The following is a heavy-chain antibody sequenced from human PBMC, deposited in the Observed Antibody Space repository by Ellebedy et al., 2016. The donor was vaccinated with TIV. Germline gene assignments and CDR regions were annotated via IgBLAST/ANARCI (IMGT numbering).Heavy chain of an antibody. CDR3: TRRGRTGYCSGGSCRKIDY. J-gene: IGHJ4*02. D-gene: IGHD2-15*01. V-gene: IGHV3-73*01. CDR1: GFTFSGSA. CDR2: IRSKANSYAK. Sequence: GESLKISCAASGFTFSGSAMHWVRQASGKGLEWVGRIRSKANSYAKAYAASVKGRFTISRDDSKNTAYLQMNSLKTEDTAVYYCTRRGRTGYCSGGSCRKIDYWGQGTLVTVSS.